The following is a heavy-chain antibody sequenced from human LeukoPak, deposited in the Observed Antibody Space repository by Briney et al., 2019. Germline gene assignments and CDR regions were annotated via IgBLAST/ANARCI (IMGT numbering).Heavy chain of an antibody. CDR2: IYTSGST. J-gene: IGHJ4*02. CDR3: ARGGYYDFWSGYSSSEHQN. CDR1: GGSISSGSYY. Sequence: PSETLSLTCTVSGGSISSGSYYWSWIRQPAGKGLEWIGRIYTSGSTNYNPSLKSRVTISVDTSKNQFSLKLSSVTAADTAVYYCARGGYYDFWSGYSSSEHQNWGQGTLVTVSS. V-gene: IGHV4-61*02. D-gene: IGHD3-3*01.